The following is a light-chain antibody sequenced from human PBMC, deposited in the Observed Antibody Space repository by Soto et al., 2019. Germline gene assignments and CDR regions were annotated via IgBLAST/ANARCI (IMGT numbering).Light chain of an antibody. J-gene: IGLJ2*01. CDR2: EVS. CDR3: SSYAGTKGV. V-gene: IGLV2-8*01. Sequence: QSVLTQPASLSGSPGQSITISCTGTSSDIGAYDYVSWFQQHPGKAPKLMIYEVSKRPSGVPDRFSGSKSGNTASLTVSGLQAEDEADYYCSSYAGTKGVFGGGTKVTVL. CDR1: SSDIGAYDY.